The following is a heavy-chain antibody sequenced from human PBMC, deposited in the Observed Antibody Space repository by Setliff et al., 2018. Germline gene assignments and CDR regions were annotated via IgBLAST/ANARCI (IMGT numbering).Heavy chain of an antibody. CDR1: GGSISTYH. Sequence: SETLSLTCSVSGGSISTYHWSWIRQPPEKGLEWIAYIHYSGSTNQNPSLKSRVTISVDTSKNQFSLKMSSVTAADTAVYYCARSRGYKHDSSGYYYDHYYYYYMDVWGKGTPVTVSS. J-gene: IGHJ6*03. CDR3: ARSRGYKHDSSGYYYDHYYYYYMDV. CDR2: IHYSGST. D-gene: IGHD3-22*01. V-gene: IGHV4-59*08.